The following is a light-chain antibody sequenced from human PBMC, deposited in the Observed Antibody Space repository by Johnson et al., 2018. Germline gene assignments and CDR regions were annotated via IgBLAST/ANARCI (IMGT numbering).Light chain of an antibody. CDR1: SSNIGNNY. V-gene: IGLV1-51*02. CDR3: GTWDSSLSAGNV. Sequence: QSVLTQPPSVSAAPGQKVTISCSGSSSNIGNNYVSWYQQLPGTAPKLLIYENNKRPSGIPDRFSGSKSGTSATRAITGLQTGDEADYYCGTWDSSLSAGNVFGTGTKVTVL. J-gene: IGLJ1*01. CDR2: ENN.